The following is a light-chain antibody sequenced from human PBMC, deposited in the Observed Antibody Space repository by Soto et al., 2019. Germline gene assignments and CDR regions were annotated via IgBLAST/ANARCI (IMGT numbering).Light chain of an antibody. CDR3: QQYHRYST. J-gene: IGKJ1*01. V-gene: IGKV1-5*01. CDR1: QSINAW. CDR2: DVS. Sequence: DIQMTQSPSTLSASVGDRVTITCRASQSINAWLAWYQQKPGKAPKLLIYDVSTLDSGVSSRFSGSASGTEFTLTISSLDSDDFATYYCQQYHRYSTFGQGTKVDIK.